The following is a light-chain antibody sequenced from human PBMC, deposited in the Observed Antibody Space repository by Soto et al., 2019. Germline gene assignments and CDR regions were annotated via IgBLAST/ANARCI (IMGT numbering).Light chain of an antibody. V-gene: IGKV3-15*01. Sequence: EIVLTQSPATLSLTPGERAILSCRASQSVSSYLAWYQQKPGQAPRLLMYGASTRATGIPASFSGSGSGTEFILTISSLQSEDFAVYYCQQYHKWPLTFGGGTKVDIK. CDR3: QQYHKWPLT. CDR1: QSVSSY. J-gene: IGKJ4*01. CDR2: GAS.